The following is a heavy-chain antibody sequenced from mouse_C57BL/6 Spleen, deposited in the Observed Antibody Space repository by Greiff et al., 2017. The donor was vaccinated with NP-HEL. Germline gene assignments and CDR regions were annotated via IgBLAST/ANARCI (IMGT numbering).Heavy chain of an antibody. CDR2: IWSGGST. CDR3: ARGLLLRACDY. V-gene: IGHV2-2*01. J-gene: IGHJ2*01. D-gene: IGHD1-1*01. Sequence: QVQLQQSGPGLVQPSQCLSITCTVSGFSLTSYGVHWVRQSPGKGLEWLGVIWSGGSTDYNAAFISRLSISKDNSKSQVFFKMNSLQADDTAIYYCARGLLLRACDYWGQGTTLTVSS. CDR1: GFSLTSYG.